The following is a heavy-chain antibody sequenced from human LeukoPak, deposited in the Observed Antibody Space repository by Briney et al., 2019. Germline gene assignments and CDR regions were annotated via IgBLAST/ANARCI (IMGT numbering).Heavy chain of an antibody. CDR3: ARGRGASGGFVLVVTPTDY. CDR1: GYTFTSYD. V-gene: IGHV1-8*01. Sequence: ASVKVSCKASGYTFTSYDINWVRQATGQGLEWMGWMNPNSGNTGYAQKFQGRVTMTRNTSISTAYMELSSLRSEDTAVYYCARGRGASGGFVLVVTPTDYWGQGTLVTVSS. J-gene: IGHJ4*02. CDR2: MNPNSGNT. D-gene: IGHD4-23*01.